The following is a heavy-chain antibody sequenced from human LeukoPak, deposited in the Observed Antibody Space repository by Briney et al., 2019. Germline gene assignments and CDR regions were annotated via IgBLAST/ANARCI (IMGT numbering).Heavy chain of an antibody. CDR3: AREAREGHVFDI. CDR1: GGSIRSYY. Sequence: SETLSLTCTVSGGSIRSYYWSWIRQPPGKGLEWIGYIHYSGSTNYNPSLKSRVTISVDTSKNQFSLKLSSVTAADTAVYYCAREAREGHVFDIWAKGQWSPSLQ. CDR2: IHYSGST. J-gene: IGHJ3*02. D-gene: IGHD5-24*01. V-gene: IGHV4-59*01.